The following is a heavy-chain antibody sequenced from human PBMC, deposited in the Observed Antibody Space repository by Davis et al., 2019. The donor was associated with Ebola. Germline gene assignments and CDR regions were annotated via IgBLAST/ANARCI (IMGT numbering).Heavy chain of an antibody. CDR3: ARDRPLDFFFGDYYGMDV. CDR2: ISSDSDYI. Sequence: GESLKISCAASGFTFSTYSMSWVRQAPGKGLEWVSSISSDSDYIYYADSAKGRFTISRENAKNSLYLQMNSLRAEDTAVYYCARDRPLDFFFGDYYGMDVWGQGTTVTVSS. V-gene: IGHV3-21*01. D-gene: IGHD3-16*01. CDR1: GFTFSTYS. J-gene: IGHJ6*02.